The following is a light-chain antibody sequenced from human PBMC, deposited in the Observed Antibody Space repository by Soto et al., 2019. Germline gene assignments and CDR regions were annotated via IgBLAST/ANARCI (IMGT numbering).Light chain of an antibody. J-gene: IGLJ2*01. Sequence: QSVLTQPPSVSEAPRQRVTISCSGSSSNIGNNAVNWYQQLPGKAPTLLIYYDDLLPSGVSDRFSGSKSGTSASLAISGLQSEEEGDYYCAAWDASLNGLVFGGGTQVTVL. CDR3: AAWDASLNGLV. V-gene: IGLV1-36*01. CDR2: YDD. CDR1: SSNIGNNA.